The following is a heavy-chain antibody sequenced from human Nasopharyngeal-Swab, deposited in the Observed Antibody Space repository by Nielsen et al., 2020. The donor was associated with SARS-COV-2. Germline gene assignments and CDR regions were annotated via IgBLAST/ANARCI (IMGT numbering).Heavy chain of an antibody. Sequence: WIRQPPGKGMEWVAVIWYDGSNKYYADSVKGRFTISRDNSKNTLYLQMNSLRAEDTAVYYWARGLEEEFWSGYSGVTYYYYGMDVWGQKTTVTVSS. CDR2: IWYDGSNK. J-gene: IGHJ6*02. CDR3: ARGLEEEFWSGYSGVTYYYYGMDV. D-gene: IGHD3-3*01. V-gene: IGHV3-33*01.